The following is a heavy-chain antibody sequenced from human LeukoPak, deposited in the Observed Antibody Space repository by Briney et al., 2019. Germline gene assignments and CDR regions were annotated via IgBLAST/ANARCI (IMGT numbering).Heavy chain of an antibody. CDR2: IIPILGTA. Sequence: ASVKVSCKASGGTFSSYAISWVRQAPGQGLEWMGGIIPILGTANYAQKFQGRVTITADESTSTAYMELSSLRSEDTAVYYCARAPLDYYDSSGYFDYWGQGTLVTVSS. D-gene: IGHD3-22*01. CDR1: GGTFSSYA. CDR3: ARAPLDYYDSSGYFDY. V-gene: IGHV1-69*13. J-gene: IGHJ4*02.